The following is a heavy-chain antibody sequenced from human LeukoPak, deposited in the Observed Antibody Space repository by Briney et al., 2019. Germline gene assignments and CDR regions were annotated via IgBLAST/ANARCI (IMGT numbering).Heavy chain of an antibody. CDR2: IDPGYSNM. CDR3: ATGSSGGYSH. D-gene: IGHD3-10*01. J-gene: IGHJ4*02. V-gene: IGHV5-10-1*01. Sequence: GESLKISCTGSGYSFTYWITWVRQMPGKGLEWMGTIDPGYSNMKNYNPSLEGNVTISVDKSINTVYLQWSSLKASDSAMYYCATGSSGGYSHWGQGTLVTVSS. CDR1: GYSFTYW.